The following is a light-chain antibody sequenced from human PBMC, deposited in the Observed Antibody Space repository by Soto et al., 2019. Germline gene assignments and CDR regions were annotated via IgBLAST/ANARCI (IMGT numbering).Light chain of an antibody. CDR1: QSVSSSY. V-gene: IGKV3-20*01. Sequence: ESVLTQSPGALSLSPGERATLSCRASQSVSSSYLAWYQQKPGQAPRLLIYGASSRATGIPDRFSGSGSGTDFTRTISRLEPEDFAVYYCQQYGSSPPATFGQGTRLEIK. CDR3: QQYGSSPPAT. CDR2: GAS. J-gene: IGKJ5*01.